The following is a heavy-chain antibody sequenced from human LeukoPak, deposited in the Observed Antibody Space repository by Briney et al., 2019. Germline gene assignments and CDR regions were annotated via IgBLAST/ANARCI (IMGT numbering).Heavy chain of an antibody. V-gene: IGHV3-7*03. Sequence: GGSLRLSCAASGFTFSSYWMSWVRQAPGKGLEWVANIKQDGSEKYYVDSVKGRFTISRDNAKNSLYLQVNSLRAEDTAVFYCARDQYDTWSRRGNFDSWGQGTLVIVSS. CDR1: GFTFSSYW. CDR3: ARDQYDTWSRRGNFDS. D-gene: IGHD3-3*01. J-gene: IGHJ4*02. CDR2: IKQDGSEK.